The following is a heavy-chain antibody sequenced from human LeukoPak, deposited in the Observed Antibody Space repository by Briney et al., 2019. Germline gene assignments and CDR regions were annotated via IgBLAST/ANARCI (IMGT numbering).Heavy chain of an antibody. V-gene: IGHV3-23*01. CDR1: GFTFSTYA. CDR3: ARSSYCSSTSCYKPFDY. D-gene: IGHD2-2*02. J-gene: IGHJ4*02. Sequence: PGGSLRLSCAASGFTFSTYAMNWVRQAPGKGLEWVSSISDSGDSAFYADSVKGRFTISRHNSKNTLYLQMNSLRAEDTAVYYCARSSYCSSTSCYKPFDYWGQGTLVTVSS. CDR2: ISDSGDSA.